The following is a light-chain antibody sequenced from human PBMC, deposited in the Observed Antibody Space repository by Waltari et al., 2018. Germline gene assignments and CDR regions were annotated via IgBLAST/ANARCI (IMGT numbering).Light chain of an antibody. Sequence: QSALTQPPSASGSPGQSVTISCTGTSSDVAGYNYVSWYQLHPGKAPKLMIYEVSKRPSGGPDRFCGSESGNAAYLTVSGLQAADEADYYCSSYAGSNNWVFGGGTRLTVL. CDR3: SSYAGSNNWV. J-gene: IGLJ3*02. CDR1: SSDVAGYNY. V-gene: IGLV2-8*01. CDR2: EVS.